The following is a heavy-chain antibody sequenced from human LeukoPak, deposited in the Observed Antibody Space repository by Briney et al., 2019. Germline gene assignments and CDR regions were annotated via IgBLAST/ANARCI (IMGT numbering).Heavy chain of an antibody. Sequence: SETLSLTCAVYGGSFSGYYCSWIRQPPGKGLEWSGEINHSGSTNYNPSLKSRVTISVDTSKNQFSLTLSSVTAADPAVYYCARWRYCSSTSCYGYYYYYMDVWGKGTTVTVSS. J-gene: IGHJ6*03. V-gene: IGHV4-34*01. CDR3: ARWRYCSSTSCYGYYYYYMDV. CDR1: GGSFSGYY. CDR2: INHSGST. D-gene: IGHD2-2*01.